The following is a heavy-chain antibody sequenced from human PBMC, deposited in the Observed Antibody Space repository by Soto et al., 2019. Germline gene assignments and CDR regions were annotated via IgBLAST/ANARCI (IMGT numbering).Heavy chain of an antibody. D-gene: IGHD2-2*01. Sequence: ASVKVSCKASGYTFTRYYMHWVRQAPGQGLEWMGIINPSGGSTSYAQKFQGRVTMTRDTSTSTVYMELSSLRSEDTAVYYCQRVRHCSGTSCYYYYCMEFLGQGTTVTVSS. CDR2: INPSGGST. CDR3: QRVRHCSGTSCYYYYCMEF. CDR1: GYTFTRYY. V-gene: IGHV1-46*01. J-gene: IGHJ6*02.